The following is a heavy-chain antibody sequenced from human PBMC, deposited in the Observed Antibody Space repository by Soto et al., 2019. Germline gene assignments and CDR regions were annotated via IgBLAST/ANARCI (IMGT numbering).Heavy chain of an antibody. CDR1: GGSFSGYY. D-gene: IGHD4-17*01. CDR3: ASLPTVTRQYYYYYMDV. CDR2: INHSGST. V-gene: IGHV4-34*01. Sequence: QVQLQQWGAGLLKPSETLSLTCAVYGGSFSGYYWSWIRQPPGKGLEWIGEINHSGSTNYNPSLKSGVTISVDTSKNQFSLKLSSVTAADTAVYYCASLPTVTRQYYYYYMDVWGKGTTVTVSS. J-gene: IGHJ6*03.